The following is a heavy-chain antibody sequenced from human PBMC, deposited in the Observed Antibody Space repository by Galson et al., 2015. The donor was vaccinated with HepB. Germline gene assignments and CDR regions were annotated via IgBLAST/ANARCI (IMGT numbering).Heavy chain of an antibody. J-gene: IGHJ6*02. CDR2: IYCSGST. D-gene: IGHD6-13*01. Sequence: SETLSLTCTVSGGSISSYYWSWIRQPPGKGLEWIGYIYCSGSTNYNPSLKSRVTISVDTSKNQFSLKLSSVTAADTAVYYCARDVKEQDHYGMDVWGQGTTVTVSS. V-gene: IGHV4-59*01. CDR3: ARDVKEQDHYGMDV. CDR1: GGSISSYY.